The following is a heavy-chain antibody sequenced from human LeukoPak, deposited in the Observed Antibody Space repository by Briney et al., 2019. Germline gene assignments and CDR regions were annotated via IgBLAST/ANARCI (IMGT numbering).Heavy chain of an antibody. Sequence: NPGGSLRLSCAASGFTFSNAWMSWVRQAPGKGLEWVGRIKSKTDGGTTDYAAPVKGRFTISRDDSKNTLYLQMNSLKTEDTAVYYCTTDQGQHPIVATEEGYMDVWGKGTTVTVSS. CDR3: TTDQGQHPIVATEEGYMDV. V-gene: IGHV3-15*01. CDR2: IKSKTDGGTT. J-gene: IGHJ6*03. CDR1: GFTFSNAW. D-gene: IGHD5-12*01.